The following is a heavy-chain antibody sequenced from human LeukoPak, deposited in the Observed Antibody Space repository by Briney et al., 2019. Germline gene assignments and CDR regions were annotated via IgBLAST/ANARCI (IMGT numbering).Heavy chain of an antibody. V-gene: IGHV3-48*03. Sequence: GGSLRLSCVVSGFTFSIYEMNWVRQAPGKGLEWVSYISSGGGTIYYADSVKGRFTISRDNAKNSLYLQMNSLRAEDTAVYYCARIRADSSGYYYKYFDFWGQGTLGTVSS. CDR1: GFTFSIYE. D-gene: IGHD3-22*01. CDR3: ARIRADSSGYYYKYFDF. CDR2: ISSGGGTI. J-gene: IGHJ4*02.